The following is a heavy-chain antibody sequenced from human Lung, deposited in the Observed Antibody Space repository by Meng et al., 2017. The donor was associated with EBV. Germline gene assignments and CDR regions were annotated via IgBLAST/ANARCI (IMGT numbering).Heavy chain of an antibody. J-gene: IGHJ5*02. CDR1: GFAFDPYA. V-gene: IGHV3-30-3*02. CDR2: ISDTGHNK. D-gene: IGHD4-11*01. CDR3: AIIPYSNA. Sequence: QVVLVEPEGCVTQPGRPLELTCAAAGFAFDPYAVHWIRQAPGKGLEWVAVISDTGHNKYFADSVRGRFTISRDNSKNMVSLQMNSLRPGDTATYYCAIIPYSNAWGQGTLVTVSS.